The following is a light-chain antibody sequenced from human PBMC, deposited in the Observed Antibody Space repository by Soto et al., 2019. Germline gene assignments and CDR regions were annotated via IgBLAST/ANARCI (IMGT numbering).Light chain of an antibody. CDR1: QSLSSIY. Sequence: EIVLTQSPGTLSLSPGERATLSCRASQSLSSIYLAWFQQKPGQAPRFLIYGASNRATGIPDRFSGSGSGTDFTLTISRLEPEDFAVYHCQHYNNWPITFGQGTRLEI. J-gene: IGKJ5*01. V-gene: IGKV3-20*01. CDR2: GAS. CDR3: QHYNNWPIT.